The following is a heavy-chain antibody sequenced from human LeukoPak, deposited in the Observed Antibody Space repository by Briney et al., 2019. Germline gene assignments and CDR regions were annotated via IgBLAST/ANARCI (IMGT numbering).Heavy chain of an antibody. CDR3: ARDRPGYYYYMDV. Sequence: SETLSLTCAVYGGSFSGYYWSWIRQPPGKGLEWIGEINHSGSTNYNPSLKSRVTISVDTSKNQFSLKLSSVTAADTAVYYCARDRPGYYYYMDVWGKGTTVTISS. V-gene: IGHV4-34*01. CDR2: INHSGST. CDR1: GGSFSGYY. J-gene: IGHJ6*03.